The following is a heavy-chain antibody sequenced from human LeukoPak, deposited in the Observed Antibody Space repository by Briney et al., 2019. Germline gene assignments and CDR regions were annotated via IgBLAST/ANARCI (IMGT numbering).Heavy chain of an antibody. J-gene: IGHJ3*02. CDR2: ISSSGSTI. Sequence: GGSLRLSCAASGFTFSSYEMNWVRQAPGKGLEWVSYISSSGSTIYYADSVKGRFTISTDNAKNSLYLQMNSLRAEDTAVYYCARPSRRSYNAFDIWGQGTMVTVSS. V-gene: IGHV3-48*03. CDR1: GFTFSSYE. D-gene: IGHD1-26*01. CDR3: ARPSRRSYNAFDI.